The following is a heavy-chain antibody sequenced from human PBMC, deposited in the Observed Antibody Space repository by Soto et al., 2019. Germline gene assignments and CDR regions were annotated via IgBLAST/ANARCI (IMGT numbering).Heavy chain of an antibody. Sequence: GASVKVSCKASGYTFTSYDINWVRQATGQGLEWMGWMNPNSGNTGYAQKFQGRVTMTRNTSISTAYMELSSLRSEDTAVYYCARGPEYSSSWAPSYYDYYYMDVWGKGTTVTVSS. J-gene: IGHJ6*03. CDR2: MNPNSGNT. CDR3: ARGPEYSSSWAPSYYDYYYMDV. D-gene: IGHD6-13*01. CDR1: GYTFTSYD. V-gene: IGHV1-8*01.